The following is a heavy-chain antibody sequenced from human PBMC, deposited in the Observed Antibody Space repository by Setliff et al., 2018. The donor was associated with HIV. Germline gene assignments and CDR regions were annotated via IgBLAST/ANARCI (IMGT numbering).Heavy chain of an antibody. J-gene: IGHJ4*02. Sequence: GGSLRLSCAASGFTFTTYGMNWVRLAPGKGLEWVSAISGSGTNTHYADSVKGRFTISRDNSKNTLSLQMNSLRAEDTALYYCAKLDNYAFYWGQGTLVTVSS. V-gene: IGHV3-23*01. CDR3: AKLDNYAFY. CDR2: ISGSGTNT. CDR1: GFTFTTYG. D-gene: IGHD2-2*01.